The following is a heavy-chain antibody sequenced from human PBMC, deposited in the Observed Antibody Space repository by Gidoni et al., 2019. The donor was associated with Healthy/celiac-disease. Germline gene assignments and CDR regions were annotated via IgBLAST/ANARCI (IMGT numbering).Heavy chain of an antibody. Sequence: QVQLVQSGAEVKKPGSSVKVSCKASGGTFSSYAISWVRQAPGQGLEWMGRIIPILGIANYAQKFQGRVTITADKSTSTAYMELSSLRSEDTAVYYCARDLVQGYSSSWTGEGAFDIWGQGTMVTVSS. D-gene: IGHD6-13*01. J-gene: IGHJ3*02. CDR1: GGTFSSYA. CDR3: ARDLVQGYSSSWTGEGAFDI. CDR2: IIPILGIA. V-gene: IGHV1-69*04.